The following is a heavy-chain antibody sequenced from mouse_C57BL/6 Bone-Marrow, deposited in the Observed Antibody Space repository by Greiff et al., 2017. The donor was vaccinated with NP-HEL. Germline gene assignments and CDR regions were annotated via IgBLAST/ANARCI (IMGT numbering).Heavy chain of an antibody. CDR2: ISYDGSN. CDR1: GYSITSGYF. V-gene: IGHV3-6*01. J-gene: IGHJ4*01. CDR3: ARPYYSNYLYAMDY. D-gene: IGHD2-5*01. Sequence: EVKLVESGPGLVKPSQSLSLTCSVTGYSITSGYFWNWIRQFPGNNLEWMGYISYDGSNNYNPSLKNRISITRDTSKNQFFLKLNSVTTEDTATYYCARPYYSNYLYAMDYWGQGTSVTVSS.